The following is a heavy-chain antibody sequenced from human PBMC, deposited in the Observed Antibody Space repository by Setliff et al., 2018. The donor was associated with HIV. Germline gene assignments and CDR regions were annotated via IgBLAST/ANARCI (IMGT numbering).Heavy chain of an antibody. CDR3: ARGTAPTRRLRVKWDYFDY. D-gene: IGHD1-1*01. CDR2: IVDSGST. CDR1: GGSLTNFW. Sequence: PSETLSLTCTLYGGSLTNFWWTWIRQSPGKGLEWIGEIVDSGSTTYNPSLKSRVTISVDTSMNQFSLKLSSVTAADTAVYYCARGTAPTRRLRVKWDYFDYWGQGTLVTVSS. V-gene: IGHV4-59*08. J-gene: IGHJ4*02.